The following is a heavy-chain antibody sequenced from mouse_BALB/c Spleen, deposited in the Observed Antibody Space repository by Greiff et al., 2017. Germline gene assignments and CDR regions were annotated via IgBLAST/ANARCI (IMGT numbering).Heavy chain of an antibody. D-gene: IGHD2-4*01. CDR1: GFTFSSFG. Sequence: DVMLVESGGGLVQPGGSRKLSCAASGFTFSSFGMHWVRQAPEKGLEWVAYISSGSSTIYYADTLKGRFTISSDNPKNTLFLQMTSLRSEDTAMYYCARTYYDYDGAWFAYWGQGTLVTVSA. V-gene: IGHV5-17*02. CDR2: ISSGSSTI. CDR3: ARTYYDYDGAWFAY. J-gene: IGHJ3*01.